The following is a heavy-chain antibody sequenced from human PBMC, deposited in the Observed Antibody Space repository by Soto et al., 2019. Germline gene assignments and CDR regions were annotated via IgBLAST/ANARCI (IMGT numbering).Heavy chain of an antibody. CDR3: AKRSGCSGGSCYFGYYYYMDV. V-gene: IGHV3-23*01. CDR1: GFTFSSYA. Sequence: HPGGSLRLSCAASGFTFSSYAMSWVRQAPGKGLEWVSAISGSGGSTYYADSVKGRFTISRDNSKNTLYLQMNSLRAEDTAVYYCAKRSGCSGGSCYFGYYYYMDVWGKGTTVTVSS. D-gene: IGHD2-15*01. CDR2: ISGSGGST. J-gene: IGHJ6*03.